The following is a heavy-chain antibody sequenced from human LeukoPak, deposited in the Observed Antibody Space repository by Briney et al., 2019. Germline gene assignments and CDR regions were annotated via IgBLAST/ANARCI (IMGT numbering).Heavy chain of an antibody. Sequence: GRSLRLSSAASGFTFDDYAMHWVRQAPGKGLEWVSGISWNSGSIGYADSVKGRFTISRDNAKNSLYLQMNSLRAEDTALYYCAKSVGITIFGVAIPYFDYWGQGTLVTVSS. D-gene: IGHD3-3*01. J-gene: IGHJ4*02. V-gene: IGHV3-9*01. CDR1: GFTFDDYA. CDR3: AKSVGITIFGVAIPYFDY. CDR2: ISWNSGSI.